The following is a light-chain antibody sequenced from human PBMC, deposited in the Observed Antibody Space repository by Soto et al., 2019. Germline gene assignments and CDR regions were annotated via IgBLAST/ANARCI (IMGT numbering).Light chain of an antibody. CDR1: QSVSSSF. Sequence: NLSLSSGERATLSCRASQSVSSSFLAWYQQKVGQAPRLLIYGASSRATGIPDRFSGSGSGTNFALTISRLEPEDFALYYCHQYASSFGTFGQGTKVDIK. CDR2: GAS. V-gene: IGKV3-20*01. CDR3: HQYASSFGT. J-gene: IGKJ1*01.